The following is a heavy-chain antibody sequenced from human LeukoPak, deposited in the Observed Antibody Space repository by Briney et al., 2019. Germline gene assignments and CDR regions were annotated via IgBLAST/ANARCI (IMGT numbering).Heavy chain of an antibody. CDR3: ARDALMVYADYYYGMDV. D-gene: IGHD2-8*01. CDR2: ISYDGSNK. CDR1: GFTFSSYA. Sequence: GGSLRLSCAASGFTFSSYAMHWVRQAPGKGLEWVAVISYDGSNKYYADSVKGRFTISRDNSKNTLYLQVNSLRAEDTAVYYCARDALMVYADYYYGMDVWGQGTTVTVSS. J-gene: IGHJ6*02. V-gene: IGHV3-30-3*01.